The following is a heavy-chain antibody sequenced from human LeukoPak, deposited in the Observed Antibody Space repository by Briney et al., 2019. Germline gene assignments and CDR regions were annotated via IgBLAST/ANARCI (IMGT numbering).Heavy chain of an antibody. D-gene: IGHD2-15*01. Sequence: GGSLRLSCAASGFTFSSYWMSWVRQAPGKGLEWVANIKEDGTEKYYVDSVKGRFTMSRDNAKNSLYLQMNRLRAEDAAVYYCARCIVATRHWYFDLWGRGTLVTVSS. CDR3: ARCIVATRHWYFDL. V-gene: IGHV3-7*05. J-gene: IGHJ2*01. CDR1: GFTFSSYW. CDR2: IKEDGTEK.